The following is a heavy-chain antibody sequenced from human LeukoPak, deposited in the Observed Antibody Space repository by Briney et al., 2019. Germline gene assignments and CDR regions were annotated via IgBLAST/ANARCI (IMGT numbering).Heavy chain of an antibody. CDR2: IIPTFGTA. D-gene: IGHD2-2*01. Sequence: GSSVKVSCKASGGTFSSYAISWVRQAPGQRLGWMGGIIPTFGTANYAQKFQGRVTITADESTSTAYMELSSLRSEDTAVYYCASAYSGYCSSTSCSDYWGQGTLVTVSS. V-gene: IGHV1-69*01. CDR1: GGTFSSYA. J-gene: IGHJ4*02. CDR3: ASAYSGYCSSTSCSDY.